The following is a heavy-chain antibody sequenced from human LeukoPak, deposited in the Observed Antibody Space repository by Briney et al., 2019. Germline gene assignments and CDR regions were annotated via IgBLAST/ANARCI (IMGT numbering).Heavy chain of an antibody. CDR2: IYYSGST. D-gene: IGHD3-10*01. Sequence: SGTLSLTCTVSGGSLSSYYWSWIRQPPGKGLEWIGYIYYSGSTDYNPSLKSRVTISVETSKNQFSLNLSSVTAADTAVYYCARGKEVITMLRGLKPGYYFDYWGQGTLVTVSS. J-gene: IGHJ4*02. CDR1: GGSLSSYY. V-gene: IGHV4-59*01. CDR3: ARGKEVITMLRGLKPGYYFDY.